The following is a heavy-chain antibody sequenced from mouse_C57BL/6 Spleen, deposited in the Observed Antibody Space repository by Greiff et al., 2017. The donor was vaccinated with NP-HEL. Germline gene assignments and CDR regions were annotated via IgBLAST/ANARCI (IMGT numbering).Heavy chain of an antibody. CDR2: IYPGSGNT. J-gene: IGHJ1*03. D-gene: IGHD1-1*01. CDR3: ARRGLYYGSSFWYFDV. Sequence: VKLVESGAELVRPGASVKLSCKASGYTFTDYYINWVKQRPGQGLEWIARIYPGSGNTYYNEKFKGKATLTAEKSSSTAYMQLSSLTSEDSAVYFCARRGLYYGSSFWYFDVWGTGTTVTVSS. CDR1: GYTFTDYY. V-gene: IGHV1-76*01.